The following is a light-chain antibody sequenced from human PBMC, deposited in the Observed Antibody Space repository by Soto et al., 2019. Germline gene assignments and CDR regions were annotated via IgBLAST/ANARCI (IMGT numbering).Light chain of an antibody. CDR1: QSVSSSY. CDR3: QQRHMWPIT. V-gene: IGKV3-20*01. CDR2: GAS. Sequence: EIVLTQSPGTLSMSPGERATLSCRASQSVSSSYLAWYQQKRGQAPRLLIYGASSRATGIPDRFSGSGSGTDFTLTISRLEPEDFAVYYCQQRHMWPITFGHGTRLEIK. J-gene: IGKJ5*01.